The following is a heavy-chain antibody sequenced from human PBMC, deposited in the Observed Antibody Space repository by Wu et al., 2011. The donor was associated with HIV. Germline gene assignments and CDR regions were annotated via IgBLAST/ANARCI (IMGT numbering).Heavy chain of an antibody. Sequence: VQLVQSGVEMRXPGESLKISCQRSGYSFITYWIGWVRQMPGKGLEWMGMIYPVRSETRYSPSFEGQVTISADKSISTAYVQWSSLKASDTAMYYCARHLQWDLRYYMDVWGKGATVTVSS. J-gene: IGHJ6*03. D-gene: IGHD1-26*01. CDR1: GYSFITYW. V-gene: IGHV5-51*03. CDR2: IYPVRSET. CDR3: ARHLQWDLRYYMDV.